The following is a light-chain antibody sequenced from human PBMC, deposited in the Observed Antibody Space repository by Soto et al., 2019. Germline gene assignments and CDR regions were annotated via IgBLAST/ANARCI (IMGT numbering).Light chain of an antibody. CDR1: QSIETW. Sequence: DIQMTQSPSTLSASVGDRVTITCRASQSIETWLAWYQQKPGKAPKLLIYKASTLQTGVPSRFSGSGSGTDFTLTISSLQPDDFATYFCQQYDSYSRKFGQGTKVEIK. V-gene: IGKV1-5*03. CDR2: KAS. CDR3: QQYDSYSRK. J-gene: IGKJ1*01.